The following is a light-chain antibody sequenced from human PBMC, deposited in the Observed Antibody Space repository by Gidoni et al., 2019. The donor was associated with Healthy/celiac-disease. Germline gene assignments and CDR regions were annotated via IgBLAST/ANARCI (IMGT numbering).Light chain of an antibody. J-gene: IGKJ4*01. Sequence: DIQLTQSPSFLSASVGDRVTITCWASQGISSYLAWYQQKPGKAPKLLIYAASTLQSGVPSRFSGSGSGTEFTLTISSLQPEDFATYYCQQQETFGGGTKVEIK. CDR3: QQQET. CDR1: QGISSY. V-gene: IGKV1-9*01. CDR2: AAS.